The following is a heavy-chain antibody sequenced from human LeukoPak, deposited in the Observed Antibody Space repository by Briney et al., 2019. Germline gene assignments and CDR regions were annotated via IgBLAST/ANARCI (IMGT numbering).Heavy chain of an antibody. V-gene: IGHV1-69*05. J-gene: IGHJ4*02. CDR1: GGTFSSYA. CDR3: ARDPPFWSGYLSDY. D-gene: IGHD3-3*01. Sequence: SVKVSCKASGGTFSSYAISWVRQAPGQGLERMGRIIPIFGTANYAQKFQGRVTITTDESTSTAYMELSSLRSEDTAVYYCARDPPFWSGYLSDYWGQGTLVTVSS. CDR2: IIPIFGTA.